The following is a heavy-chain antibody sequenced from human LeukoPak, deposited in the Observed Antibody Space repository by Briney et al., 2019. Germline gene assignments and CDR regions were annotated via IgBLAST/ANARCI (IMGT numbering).Heavy chain of an antibody. CDR2: INTNTGNP. J-gene: IGHJ5*02. D-gene: IGHD6-13*01. Sequence: ASVKVSCKASGYTFTSYAMNWVRQAPGQGLEWMGWINTNTGNPTYAQGFTGRFVFSLDTSVSTAYLQISRLKAEDTAVYYCARAAAGINYNWFDPWGQGTLVTVSS. V-gene: IGHV7-4-1*02. CDR3: ARAAAGINYNWFDP. CDR1: GYTFTSYA.